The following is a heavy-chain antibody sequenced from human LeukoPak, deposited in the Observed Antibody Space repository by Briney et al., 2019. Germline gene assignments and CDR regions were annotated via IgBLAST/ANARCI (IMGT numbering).Heavy chain of an antibody. V-gene: IGHV3-7*01. CDR1: GFIFSTYS. CDR3: ARLFGSVTTFDY. Sequence: GGSLRLSCATSGFIFSTYSMSWVRQAPGKGLEWVASVKPDGSAVYYMDSVKGRFTISRGNAENPLYLQMHSLRAEDTAVYYCARLFGSVTTFDYWGQGTLVAVSS. CDR2: VKPDGSAV. J-gene: IGHJ4*02. D-gene: IGHD3-3*01.